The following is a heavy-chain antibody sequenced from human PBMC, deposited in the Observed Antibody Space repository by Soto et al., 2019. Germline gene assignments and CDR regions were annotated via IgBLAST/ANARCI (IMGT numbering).Heavy chain of an antibody. D-gene: IGHD4-17*01. Sequence: NPGGSLRLSCAASGFTFSNAWMSWVRQAPGKGLEWVGRIKSKTDGGTTDYAAPVKGRFTISRDDSKNTLYLQMNSLKTEDTAVYYCTTLTTVTTSDFDYWRQGTLVTVSS. CDR2: IKSKTDGGTT. CDR1: GFTFSNAW. V-gene: IGHV3-15*01. J-gene: IGHJ4*02. CDR3: TTLTTVTTSDFDY.